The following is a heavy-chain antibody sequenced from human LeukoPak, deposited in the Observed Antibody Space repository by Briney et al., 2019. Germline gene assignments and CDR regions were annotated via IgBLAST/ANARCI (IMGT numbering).Heavy chain of an antibody. CDR3: ARSVTSAWSHNDF. V-gene: IGHV1-2*02. J-gene: IGHJ4*02. Sequence: ASVTVSCKASGYTFTGYFMHWVRQAPGQGLEWMGWINPNSGDTTYAQTFQVRVTMTRDTSITTAYMELSRLRSDDTAVYYCARSVTSAWSHNDFWGQGTLVTVSS. CDR2: INPNSGDT. CDR1: GYTFTGYF. D-gene: IGHD6-19*01.